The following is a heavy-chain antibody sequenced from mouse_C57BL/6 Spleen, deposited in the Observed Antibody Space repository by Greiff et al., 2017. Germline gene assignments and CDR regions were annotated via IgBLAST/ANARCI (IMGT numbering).Heavy chain of an antibody. J-gene: IGHJ4*01. CDR1: GYAFSSSW. CDR2: IYPGDGDT. V-gene: IGHV1-82*01. Sequence: VKLQESGPELVKPGASVKISCKASGYAFSSSWMNWVKQRPGKGLEWIGRIYPGDGDTNYNGKFKGKATLTADKSSSTAYMQLSSLTSEDSAVYFCARGIYYDYSYYAMDYWGQGTSVTVSS. D-gene: IGHD2-4*01. CDR3: ARGIYYDYSYYAMDY.